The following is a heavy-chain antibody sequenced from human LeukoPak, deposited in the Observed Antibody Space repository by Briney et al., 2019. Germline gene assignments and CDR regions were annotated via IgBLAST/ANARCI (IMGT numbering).Heavy chain of an antibody. CDR1: GFTFDDYA. CDR2: ISWDGGST. V-gene: IGHV3-43D*03. J-gene: IGHJ4*02. Sequence: HPGGSLRLSCAASGFTFDDYAMHWVRQAPGKGLEWVSLISWDGGSTYYADSVKGRFTISRDNGKNSLYLQMNSLRAEDTALYYCAKDKGYSGSYNGYFDYWGQGTLVTVSS. CDR3: AKDKGYSGSYNGYFDY. D-gene: IGHD1-26*01.